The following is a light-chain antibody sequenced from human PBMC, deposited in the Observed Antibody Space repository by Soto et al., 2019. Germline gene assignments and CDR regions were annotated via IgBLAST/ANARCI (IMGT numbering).Light chain of an antibody. CDR2: GNA. V-gene: IGLV1-40*01. J-gene: IGLJ3*02. CDR3: QSYDSSLGGSNWV. CDR1: SSNIGAGYD. Sequence: QSVLTQPPSVSGAPGQRVTISCTGSSSNIGAGYDVHWYQQLPGRAPKLLIFGNANRPSGVPDRFSGSKSGTSASLAITGLRAEDEADYYCQSYDSSLGGSNWVFSGGTKLTVL.